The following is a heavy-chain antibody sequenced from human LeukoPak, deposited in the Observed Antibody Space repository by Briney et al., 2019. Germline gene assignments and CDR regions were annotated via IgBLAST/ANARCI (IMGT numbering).Heavy chain of an antibody. Sequence: GGSLRLSCAASGFTFSDYYMSWIRQAPGKGLEWVSHISSGGSARYYADSVKGRFTISRDNTKNSLYLQMNSLRAEDTAVYYCARDQEGFDYWGQGTLVTVSS. CDR1: GFTFSDYY. V-gene: IGHV3-11*01. CDR3: ARDQEGFDY. J-gene: IGHJ4*02. CDR2: ISSGGSAR.